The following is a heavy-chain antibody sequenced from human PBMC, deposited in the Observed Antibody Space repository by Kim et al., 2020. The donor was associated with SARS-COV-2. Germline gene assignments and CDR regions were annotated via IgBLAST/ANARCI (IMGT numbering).Heavy chain of an antibody. V-gene: IGHV3-73*01. J-gene: IGHJ4*02. Sequence: GGSLRLSCAASGFTFSGSAMHWVRQASGKGLEWVGRIRSKANSYATAYAASVKGRFTISRDDSKNTAYLQMNSLKTEDTAVYYCTRHYPLGYCSSTSCPPADYWGQGTLVTVSS. CDR3: TRHYPLGYCSSTSCPPADY. CDR2: IRSKANSYAT. D-gene: IGHD2-2*01. CDR1: GFTFSGSA.